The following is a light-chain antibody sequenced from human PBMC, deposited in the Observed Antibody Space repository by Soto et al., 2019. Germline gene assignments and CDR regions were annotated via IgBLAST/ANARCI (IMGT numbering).Light chain of an antibody. CDR1: PSITSSF. CDR2: GAS. CDR3: QHYESSTIT. J-gene: IGKJ5*01. Sequence: EIVLTQSPGTLSLSPGERATLSCGASPSITSSFLAWYQQKPGQAPRLLIYGASSRATGIPDRFSGTGSETVFILTINILEAEDVVVYCCQHYESSTITFGQGTQVDIK. V-gene: IGKV3-20*01.